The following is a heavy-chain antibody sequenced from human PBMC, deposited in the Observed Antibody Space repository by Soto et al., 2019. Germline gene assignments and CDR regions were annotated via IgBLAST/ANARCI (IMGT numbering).Heavy chain of an antibody. CDR3: ARRSFWSGYYEGGEGYYYYYGMDV. D-gene: IGHD3-3*01. V-gene: IGHV1-18*04. J-gene: IGHJ6*02. CDR1: GYTFTSYG. CDR2: ISAYNGNT. Sequence: QVQLVQSGAEVKKPGASVKVSCKASGYTFTSYGISWVRQAPGQGLEWMGWISAYNGNTNYAQKLQGRVTMTTDTSTSTAYMELRSLRSDDTAVYYCARRSFWSGYYEGGEGYYYYYGMDVWGQGTTVTVSS.